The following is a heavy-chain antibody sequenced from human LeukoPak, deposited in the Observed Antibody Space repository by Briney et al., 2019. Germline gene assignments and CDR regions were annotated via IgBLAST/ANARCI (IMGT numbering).Heavy chain of an antibody. D-gene: IGHD2-2*01. Sequence: SETLSLTCTVSGGSISSYYWSWIRQPPGKGLDWIGYIYYSGSTKYNPSLKSRVTISVDTSKNQFSLKLSSVTAADTAVYYCARDSGCSTSSCYSPYNWFDPWGQGTLVTVSS. CDR3: ARDSGCSTSSCYSPYNWFDP. J-gene: IGHJ5*02. V-gene: IGHV4-59*01. CDR2: IYYSGST. CDR1: GGSISSYY.